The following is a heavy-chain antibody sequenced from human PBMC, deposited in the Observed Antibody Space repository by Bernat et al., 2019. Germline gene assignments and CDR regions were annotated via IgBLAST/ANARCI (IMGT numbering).Heavy chain of an antibody. CDR1: GYSFTGYV. CDR2: INAGNGYT. Sequence: QVQLVQSGAEVKKPGASVKVSCKTSGYSFTGYVIHWVRQAPGQRLEWMGWINAGNGYTKYSQNFQGRLTISRDTAASTAYMELSSLISEDTAVYYCARDWDPYGSGVNWFDPWGQGTVVTVSS. J-gene: IGHJ5*02. D-gene: IGHD3-10*01. CDR3: ARDWDPYGSGVNWFDP. V-gene: IGHV1-3*01.